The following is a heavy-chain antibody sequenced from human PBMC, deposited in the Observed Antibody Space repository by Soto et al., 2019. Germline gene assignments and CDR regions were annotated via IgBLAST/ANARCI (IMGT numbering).Heavy chain of an antibody. CDR1: GFTFSSYA. J-gene: IGHJ6*02. CDR3: AKSLFARGTCDGMDV. CDR2: ISGSGGST. V-gene: IGHV3-23*01. D-gene: IGHD2-8*02. Sequence: PGGSLRLSCAASGFTFSSYAMSWVRQAPGKGLEWVSAISGSGGSTYYADSVKGRFTISRDNSKNTLYLQMNSLRAEDTAVYYCAKSLFARGTCDGMDVWGQGTTVTVSS.